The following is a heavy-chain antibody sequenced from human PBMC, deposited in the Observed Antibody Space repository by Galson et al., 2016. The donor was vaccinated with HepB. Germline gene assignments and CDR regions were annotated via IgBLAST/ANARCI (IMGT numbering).Heavy chain of an antibody. Sequence: SLRLSCAASGFTFRNYGMTWVRQAPGKGLEVVSSISRSGDSTDYADSVKGRFTISRDNSKNTLSLQMNSLTADDTAIYYCVQGRTAPAVWGKGTLVTVSS. CDR1: GFTFRNYG. J-gene: IGHJ4*02. D-gene: IGHD1-1*01. V-gene: IGHV3-23*01. CDR2: ISRSGDST. CDR3: VQGRTAPAV.